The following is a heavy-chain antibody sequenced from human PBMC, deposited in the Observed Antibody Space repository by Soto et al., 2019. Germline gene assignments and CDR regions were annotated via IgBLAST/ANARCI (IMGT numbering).Heavy chain of an antibody. CDR2: IYYSGST. CDR1: GGSISSSSYY. D-gene: IGHD3-3*01. CDR3: ASLYYDFWSGYPGTNWFDP. Sequence: SETLSLTCTVSGGSISSSSYYWGWIRQPPGKGLEWIGSIYYSGSTYYNPSLKSRVTISVDTSKNQFSLKLSSVTAADTAVYYCASLYYDFWSGYPGTNWFDPWGQGTLVTVSS. V-gene: IGHV4-39*01. J-gene: IGHJ5*02.